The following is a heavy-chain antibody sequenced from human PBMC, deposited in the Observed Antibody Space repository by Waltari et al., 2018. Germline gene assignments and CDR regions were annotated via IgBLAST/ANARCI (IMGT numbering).Heavy chain of an antibody. CDR1: GFTFSSYG. CDR2: IWYDGSNK. D-gene: IGHD6-6*01. V-gene: IGHV3-33*06. Sequence: QVKRVESGGGVVQPGRSLRLACAASGFTFSSYGMHWVRQAPGKGLEWVAVIWYDGSNKYYAYSVKGRFTISRDNSKNTLYLQMNSLRAEDTAVYYCAKETSIADAFDIWGQGTMVTVSS. CDR3: AKETSIADAFDI. J-gene: IGHJ3*02.